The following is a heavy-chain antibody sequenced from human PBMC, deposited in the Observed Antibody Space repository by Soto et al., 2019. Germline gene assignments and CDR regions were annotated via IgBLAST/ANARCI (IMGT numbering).Heavy chain of an antibody. CDR1: GYTFTGYY. J-gene: IGHJ6*02. D-gene: IGHD2-15*01. Sequence: ASVKVSCKASGYTFTGYYMHWVRQAPGQGLEWMGWINPNSGGTNYAQKFQGWVTMTRDTSISTAYMELSRLRSDDTAVYYCARVRAGPTPPHAYGMDVWGQGTTVTVSS. CDR2: INPNSGGT. CDR3: ARVRAGPTPPHAYGMDV. V-gene: IGHV1-2*04.